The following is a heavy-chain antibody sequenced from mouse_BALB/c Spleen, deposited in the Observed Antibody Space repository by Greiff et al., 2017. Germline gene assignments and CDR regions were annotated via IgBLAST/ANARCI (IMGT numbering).Heavy chain of an antibody. CDR2: IYYSGTI. D-gene: IGHD2-3*01. V-gene: IGHV3-5*02. Sequence: EVKLMESGPGLVKPSQTVSLTCTVTGISITTGNYRWSWIRQFPGNKLEWIGYIYYSGTITYNPSLTSRTTITRDTSKNQFFLEMNSLTGEDTATYYCARDADDGYYGFAYWGQGTLVTVSA. CDR3: ARDADDGYYGFAY. CDR1: GISITTGNYR. J-gene: IGHJ3*01.